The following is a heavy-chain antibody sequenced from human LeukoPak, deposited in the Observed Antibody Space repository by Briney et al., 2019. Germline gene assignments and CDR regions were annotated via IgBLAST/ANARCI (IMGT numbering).Heavy chain of an antibody. CDR3: ARLMSIFGLSAPIDY. CDR2: ISTYNGNT. D-gene: IGHD3/OR15-3a*01. CDR1: GYTFSSYG. V-gene: IGHV1-18*01. Sequence: ASVKVSCKGSGYTFSSYGISWVRQAPGQGLEWMGWISTYNGNTNYAQKLQGRVTMTTDTSTSTAYMELSRLRSDDTAVYYCARLMSIFGLSAPIDYWGQGTLVTVSS. J-gene: IGHJ4*02.